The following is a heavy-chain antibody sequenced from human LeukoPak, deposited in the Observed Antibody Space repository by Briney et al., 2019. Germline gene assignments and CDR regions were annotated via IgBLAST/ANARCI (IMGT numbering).Heavy chain of an antibody. CDR1: GYSFTSYW. V-gene: IGHV5-51*01. D-gene: IGHD1-1*01. CDR3: ARGYNWNDEGFDL. CDR2: IYPGDSDT. Sequence: NLGESLKISCKGSGYSFTSYWIGWVRQMPGKGLEWMGIIYPGDSDTRYSPSFQGQVTISADKSISTAYLQWRSLKASDTAMYYCARGYNWNDEGFDLWGQGTLVTVSS. J-gene: IGHJ4*02.